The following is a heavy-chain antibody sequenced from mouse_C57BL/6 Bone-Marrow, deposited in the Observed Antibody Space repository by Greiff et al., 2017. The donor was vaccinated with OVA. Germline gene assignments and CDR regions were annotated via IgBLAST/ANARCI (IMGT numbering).Heavy chain of an antibody. CDR2: INPSTGGT. CDR1: GYSFTGYY. J-gene: IGHJ4*01. V-gene: IGHV1-42*01. CDR3: ANYDQGDYAMDY. Sequence: DVQLQESGPELVKPGASVKISCKASGYSFTGYYMNWVKQSPEKSLEWIGEINPSTGGTTYNQKFKAKATLTVDKSSSTAYMQLKSLTSEDSAVYYCANYDQGDYAMDYWGQGTSVTVSS. D-gene: IGHD2-4*01.